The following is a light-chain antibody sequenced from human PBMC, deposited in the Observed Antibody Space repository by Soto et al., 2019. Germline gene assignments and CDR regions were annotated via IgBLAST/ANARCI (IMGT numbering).Light chain of an antibody. Sequence: EIVLTQSPGTLYLSPGESATLSCRASQSVSSSYLAWYQQKPGQPPRLLIYGTSSRATGIPHRFSGSGSGTDFILTISSLEPEDFAVYYCQQYGSSPYTFGQGIKLEI. J-gene: IGKJ2*01. CDR1: QSVSSSY. CDR3: QQYGSSPYT. CDR2: GTS. V-gene: IGKV3-20*01.